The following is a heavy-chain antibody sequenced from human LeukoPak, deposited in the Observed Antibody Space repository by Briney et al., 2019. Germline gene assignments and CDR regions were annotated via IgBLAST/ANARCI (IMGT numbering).Heavy chain of an antibody. J-gene: IGHJ4*02. Sequence: GGSLRLSCAASGFTFSVYGMHWVRQAPGKGLEWVAVIWNDGSNKYYADSAKGRFTISRDNSKNTLYLQMNSLRAEDTAVYSCARASGPFDYWGQGTLATVSS. V-gene: IGHV3-33*01. CDR3: ARASGPFDY. CDR1: GFTFSVYG. D-gene: IGHD3-10*01. CDR2: IWNDGSNK.